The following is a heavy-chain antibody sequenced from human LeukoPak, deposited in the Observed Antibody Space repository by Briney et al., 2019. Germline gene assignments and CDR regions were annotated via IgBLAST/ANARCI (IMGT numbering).Heavy chain of an antibody. CDR3: ARSPGYYYDSSGYSSIDY. J-gene: IGHJ4*02. CDR1: GYTLINHA. D-gene: IGHD3-22*01. CDR2: ISAYNGNT. V-gene: IGHV1-18*04. Sequence: ASVKVSCKGSGYTLINHAFSWVRQAPGQGLEWMGWISAYNGNTNYAQKLQGRVTMTTDTSTSTAYMELRSLRSDDTAVYYCARSPGYYYDSSGYSSIDYWGQGTLVTVSS.